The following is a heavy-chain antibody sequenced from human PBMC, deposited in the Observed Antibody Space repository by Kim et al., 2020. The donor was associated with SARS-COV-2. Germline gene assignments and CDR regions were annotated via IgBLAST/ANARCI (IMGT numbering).Heavy chain of an antibody. V-gene: IGHV4-31*03. CDR1: GGSIRSGGKF. Sequence: SETLSLTCSVSGGSIRSGGKFWTWIRQHPAKGLEWIGYISYSGNPHYSPSLRSRISISLQTSENQFSLKLTSVTAADTAGYYCARGQPLDYWGEGIQVT. J-gene: IGHJ4*02. D-gene: IGHD2-2*01. CDR3: ARGQPLDY. CDR2: ISYSGNP.